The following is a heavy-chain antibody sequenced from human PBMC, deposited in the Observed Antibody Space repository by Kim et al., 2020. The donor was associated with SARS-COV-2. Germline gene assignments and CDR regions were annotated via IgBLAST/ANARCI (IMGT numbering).Heavy chain of an antibody. J-gene: IGHJ4*02. CDR1: GFTFSSYG. Sequence: GGSLRLSCAASGFTFSSYGMHWVRQAPGKGLEWVAAIWYDGSNKYYADSVKGRFTISRDNSKNTLYLQMNSLRAEDTAVYYCAKGKYYYDSSAGDALDYWGQGTLVTVSS. V-gene: IGHV3-33*06. D-gene: IGHD3-22*01. CDR2: IWYDGSNK. CDR3: AKGKYYYDSSAGDALDY.